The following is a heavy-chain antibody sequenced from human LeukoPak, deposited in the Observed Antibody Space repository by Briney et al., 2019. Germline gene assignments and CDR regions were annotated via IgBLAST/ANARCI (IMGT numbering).Heavy chain of an antibody. CDR1: GFTVSSNY. CDR2: IYSGGST. V-gene: IGHV3-66*01. CDR3: VRSNWNYVFDY. Sequence: HSGGSLRLSCAASGFTVSSNYMSWVRQAPGKGLEWVSVIYSGGSTYYADSVKGRFTISRDNAKNSLYLQMNSLRAEDTAVYYCVRSNWNYVFDYWGQGTLVTVSS. D-gene: IGHD1-7*01. J-gene: IGHJ4*02.